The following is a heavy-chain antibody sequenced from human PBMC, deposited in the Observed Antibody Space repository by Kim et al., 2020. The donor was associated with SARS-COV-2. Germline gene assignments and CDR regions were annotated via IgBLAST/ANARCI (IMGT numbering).Heavy chain of an antibody. CDR3: ARGPPYSESYWDAFDI. J-gene: IGHJ3*02. Sequence: GGSLRLSCAASGLTPSGSTMHWVRQASGTGLGWVGRIRSKSNSYETAYAASVEGRFTISRDDSKNTAYLQMNSLKTEDTAVYYCARGPPYSESYWDAFDIWGQGTMVTVSS. V-gene: IGHV3-73*01. CDR1: GLTPSGST. D-gene: IGHD1-26*01. CDR2: IRSKSNSYET.